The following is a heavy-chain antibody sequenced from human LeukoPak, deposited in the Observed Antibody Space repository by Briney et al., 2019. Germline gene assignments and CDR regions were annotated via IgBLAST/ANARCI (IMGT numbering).Heavy chain of an antibody. CDR2: IMRDGSEK. J-gene: IGHJ3*02. CDR1: GFSFSTYW. Sequence: GGSLRLSCAASGFSFSTYWMNWVRQPPGKGLEWVASIMRDGSEKYYVDSVKGRFTISRDNAKNSAFLQMNSLRAEDTAIYYCATISAQTFDIWGQGTLVSVSS. D-gene: IGHD5-24*01. CDR3: ATISAQTFDI. V-gene: IGHV3-7*01.